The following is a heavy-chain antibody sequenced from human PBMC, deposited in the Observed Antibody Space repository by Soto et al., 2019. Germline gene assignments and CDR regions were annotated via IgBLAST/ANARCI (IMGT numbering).Heavy chain of an antibody. Sequence: QVQLQQWGAGLLKPSETLSLTCAVYGGSFSGYYWSWIRQPPGKGLEWIGEINHSGSTNYNPSLKSRVTISVDSSKNQFSLKLSSVTAADTAVYYSANRGEYAVDYWGQGTLVTVAS. J-gene: IGHJ4*02. CDR2: INHSGST. V-gene: IGHV4-34*01. CDR3: ANRGEYAVDY. D-gene: IGHD4-17*01. CDR1: GGSFSGYY.